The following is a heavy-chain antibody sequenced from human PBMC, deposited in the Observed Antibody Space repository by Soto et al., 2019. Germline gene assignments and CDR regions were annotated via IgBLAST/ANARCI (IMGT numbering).Heavy chain of an antibody. CDR3: VTDDGGYPSTAPH. CDR2: ISGSGDRT. CDR1: GITISNYP. Sequence: EVQLLESGGGLVQPGGSLRLSCAASGITISNYPMSWVRQAPGKGLDWVSGISGSGDRTYYADSAKGRFTISQDTSRKPLSLQLDSLGVEDTAVYFCVTDDGGYPSTAPHWGQGTLVTVSS. V-gene: IGHV3-23*01. J-gene: IGHJ4*02. D-gene: IGHD3-22*01.